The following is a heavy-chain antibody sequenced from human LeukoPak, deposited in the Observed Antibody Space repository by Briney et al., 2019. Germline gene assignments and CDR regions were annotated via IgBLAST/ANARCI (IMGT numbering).Heavy chain of an antibody. J-gene: IGHJ4*02. Sequence: GGSLRLSCAASRISDYMIWVRQAPGAGLEWVSVIYTGDNTYYANSVKGRFTISRDNSQRMLYLQMNSLRAEDTSVYYCASSTSTPGGFDFWGQGTLVTVSS. CDR3: ASSTSTPGGFDF. CDR1: RISDY. CDR2: IYTGDNT. V-gene: IGHV3-66*01. D-gene: IGHD2-2*01.